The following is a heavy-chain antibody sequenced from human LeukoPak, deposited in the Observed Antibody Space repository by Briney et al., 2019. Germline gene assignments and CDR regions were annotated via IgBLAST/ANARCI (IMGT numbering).Heavy chain of an antibody. V-gene: IGHV4-30-4*08. D-gene: IGHD3-3*01. CDR3: ARSLTIFGVVTD. Sequence: PSETLSLTCAVYGGSFSGYYWSWIRQPPGKGLEWIGYIYYSGSTYYNPSLKSRVTISVDTSKNQFSLKLSSVTAADTAVYYCARSLTIFGVVTDWGQGTLVTVSS. CDR2: IYYSGST. CDR1: GGSFSGYY. J-gene: IGHJ4*02.